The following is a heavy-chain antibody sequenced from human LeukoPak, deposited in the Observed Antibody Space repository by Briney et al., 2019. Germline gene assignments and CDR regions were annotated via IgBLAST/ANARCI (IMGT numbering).Heavy chain of an antibody. Sequence: GGSLRLSCAASGFTFSSYSMNWVRQAPGKGLVWVSRINSDGSSTSYADSVKGRFTISRDNAKNTLYLQMNSLRAEDTAVYYCARGPGGYYYYYYMDVWGKGTTVTISS. CDR2: INSDGSST. CDR3: ARGPGGYYYYYYMDV. V-gene: IGHV3-74*01. CDR1: GFTFSSYS. D-gene: IGHD3-10*01. J-gene: IGHJ6*03.